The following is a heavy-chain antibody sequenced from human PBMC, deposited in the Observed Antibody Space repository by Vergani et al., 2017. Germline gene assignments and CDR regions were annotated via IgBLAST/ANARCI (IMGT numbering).Heavy chain of an antibody. J-gene: IGHJ6*03. CDR2: IYTSGST. CDR3: ARGAGYYYYYMDV. V-gene: IGHV4-4*07. Sequence: QVQLQESGPGLVKPSETLSLTCTVSGGSISSYYWSWSRQPAGKGLEWIGRIYTSGSTNYNPSLQSRVTISVDTSKNQFPLKLSSVTAADTAVYYCARGAGYYYYYMDVWGRGTTVTVAS. D-gene: IGHD4/OR15-4a*01. CDR1: GGSISSYY.